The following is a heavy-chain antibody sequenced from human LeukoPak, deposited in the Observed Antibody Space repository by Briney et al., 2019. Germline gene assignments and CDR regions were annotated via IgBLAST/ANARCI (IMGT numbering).Heavy chain of an antibody. D-gene: IGHD3-10*01. CDR1: GFTFSSYA. CDR2: ISGSGSST. V-gene: IGHV3-23*01. J-gene: IGHJ4*02. Sequence: PGGSLRLSCAASGFTFSSYAMSWVRQAPGKGLEWVSAISGSGSSTYYADSVKGRFAISRDNAKNSLYLQMNSLRAEDTALYYCAKDWFGELNTFDYWGQGTLVTVSS. CDR3: AKDWFGELNTFDY.